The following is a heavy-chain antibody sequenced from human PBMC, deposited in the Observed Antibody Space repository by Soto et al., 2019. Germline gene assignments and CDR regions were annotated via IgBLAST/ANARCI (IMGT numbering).Heavy chain of an antibody. CDR2: ISYDGSNK. CDR1: GFTFSSYG. V-gene: IGHV3-30*18. Sequence: GGSLRLSCAASGFTFSSYGMHWVRQAPGKGLEWVAVISYDGSNKYYADSVKGRFTISRDNSKNTLYLQMNSLRAEDTAVYYCAKGVVVVVAATPFDYWGQGTLVTVSS. CDR3: AKGVVVVVAATPFDY. D-gene: IGHD2-15*01. J-gene: IGHJ4*02.